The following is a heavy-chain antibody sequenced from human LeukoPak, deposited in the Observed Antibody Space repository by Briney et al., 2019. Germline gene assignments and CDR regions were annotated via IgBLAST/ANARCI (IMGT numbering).Heavy chain of an antibody. Sequence: ASVKVSCKASGYTLTELSMHWVRQAPGKGLEWMGGFDPEDGETIYAQKFQGRVTMTEDTSTDTAYMELSSLRSEDTAVYYCATLGGYDSSGYPLDYWGQGTLVTVSS. CDR2: FDPEDGET. D-gene: IGHD3-22*01. CDR1: GYTLTELS. CDR3: ATLGGYDSSGYPLDY. J-gene: IGHJ4*02. V-gene: IGHV1-24*01.